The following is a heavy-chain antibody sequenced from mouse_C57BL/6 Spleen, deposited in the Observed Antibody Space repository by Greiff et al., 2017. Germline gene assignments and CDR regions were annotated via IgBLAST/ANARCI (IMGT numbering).Heavy chain of an antibody. CDR2: FNYDGSST. Sequence: DVQLVESEGGLVQPGSSVKLSCTASGFTFSDYYMAWVRQVPEKGLEWVANFNYDGSSTYYLDSLKSRFIISRDNAKNILYLQMSSLKSEDTATYYCAREEGYYAMDYWGQGTSVTVSS. J-gene: IGHJ4*01. CDR1: GFTFSDYY. CDR3: AREEGYYAMDY. V-gene: IGHV5-16*01.